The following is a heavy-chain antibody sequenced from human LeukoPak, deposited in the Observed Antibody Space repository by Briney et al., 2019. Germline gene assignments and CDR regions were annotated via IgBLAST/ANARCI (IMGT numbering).Heavy chain of an antibody. J-gene: IGHJ4*02. D-gene: IGHD3-22*01. V-gene: IGHV4-4*07. CDR2: IYTSGST. Sequence: PSETVSLTCTVSGGSISSYYWSWIRQPAGKGLEWIGRIYTSGSTNYNPSLKSRVTMSVDTSKNQFSLKLSSVTAADTAVYYCAREGAGNYYDSSGYYPLDYWGQGTLVTVSS. CDR3: AREGAGNYYDSSGYYPLDY. CDR1: GGSISSYY.